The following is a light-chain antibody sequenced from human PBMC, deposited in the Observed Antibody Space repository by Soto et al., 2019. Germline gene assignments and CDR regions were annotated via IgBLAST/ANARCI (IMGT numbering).Light chain of an antibody. J-gene: IGKJ1*01. Sequence: IQMTQSPSSLPASVGDRVTITCRASQSISTYLSWYQHTPGKAPKLLIYAASSLQSGVPSRFSGSGSGTDFTLTISSLLPEDFATYYCQQSYSGWTFGQGTRLEIK. V-gene: IGKV1-39*01. CDR1: QSISTY. CDR3: QQSYSGWT. CDR2: AAS.